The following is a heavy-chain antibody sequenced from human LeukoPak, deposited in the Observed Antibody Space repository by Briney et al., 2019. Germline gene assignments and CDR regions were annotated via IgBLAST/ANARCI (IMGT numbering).Heavy chain of an antibody. V-gene: IGHV4-39*07. J-gene: IGHJ4*02. D-gene: IGHD5-12*01. CDR1: GGSISSSSYY. Sequence: SETLSLTCTVSGGSISSSSYYWGWIRQPPGKGLEWIGSIYYSGSTYYNQSPKSRVTISVDTSKNQFSLKLNSVTAADTAVYYCARVSGYDWESFYDYWGQGTLVTVSS. CDR3: ARVSGYDWESFYDY. CDR2: IYYSGST.